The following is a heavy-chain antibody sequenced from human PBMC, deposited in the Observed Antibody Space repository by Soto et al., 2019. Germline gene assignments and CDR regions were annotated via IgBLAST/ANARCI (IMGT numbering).Heavy chain of an antibody. V-gene: IGHV3-48*02. D-gene: IGHD6-13*01. Sequence: GGSLRLSCAAPGFTFSSYGMHWVRQAPGKGLEWVSYISSSSSTIYYADSVKGRFTISRDNAKNSLYLQMNSLRDEDTAVYYCARQPGHSSSWPDAFDIWGQGTMVTVSS. CDR2: ISSSSSTI. J-gene: IGHJ3*02. CDR1: GFTFSSYG. CDR3: ARQPGHSSSWPDAFDI.